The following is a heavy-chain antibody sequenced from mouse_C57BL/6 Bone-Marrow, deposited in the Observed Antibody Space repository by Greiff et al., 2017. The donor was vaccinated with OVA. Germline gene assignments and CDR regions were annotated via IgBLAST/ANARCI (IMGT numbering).Heavy chain of an antibody. Sequence: DVKLQESGGGLVKPGGSLKLSCAASGFTFSDYGMHWVRQAPEKGLEWVAYISSGSSTIYYADTVKGRFTISRDNAKNTLFLQMTSLRSEDTAMYYCARHYGSSYAMDYWGQGTSVTVSS. CDR2: ISSGSSTI. CDR1: GFTFSDYG. D-gene: IGHD1-1*01. V-gene: IGHV5-17*01. J-gene: IGHJ4*01. CDR3: ARHYGSSYAMDY.